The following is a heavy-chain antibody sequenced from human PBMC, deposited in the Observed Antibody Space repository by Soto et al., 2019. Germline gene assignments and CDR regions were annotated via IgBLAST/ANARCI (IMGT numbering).Heavy chain of an antibody. CDR2: IIPIFGTA. CDR3: ASDSGPYYYGSGSSELYYYYGMDV. J-gene: IGHJ6*02. Sequence: QVQLVQSGAEVKKPGSSVKVSCKASGGTFSSYAISWVRQAPGHGLEWMGGIIPIFGTANYAQKFQGRVTITADKPTRTAYMDLSSLRSEDTAVYYCASDSGPYYYGSGSSELYYYYGMDVWGQGTTVTVSS. CDR1: GGTFSSYA. D-gene: IGHD3-10*01. V-gene: IGHV1-69*06.